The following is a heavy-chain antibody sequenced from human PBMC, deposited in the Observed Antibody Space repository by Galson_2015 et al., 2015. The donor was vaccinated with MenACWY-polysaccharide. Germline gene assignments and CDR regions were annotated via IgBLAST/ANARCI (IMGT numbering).Heavy chain of an antibody. D-gene: IGHD7-27*01. J-gene: IGHJ2*01. Sequence: LSLTCTVSNGSITSYYWSWVRQPAGTGLEWIGRIHASGSTTYNPSFRSRVTMSVDMSKNQFSLRLTSVTAADTAVYYCARRSLGNWYFDLWGRGTLVTVSS. V-gene: IGHV4-4*07. CDR3: ARRSLGNWYFDL. CDR2: IHASGST. CDR1: NGSITSYY.